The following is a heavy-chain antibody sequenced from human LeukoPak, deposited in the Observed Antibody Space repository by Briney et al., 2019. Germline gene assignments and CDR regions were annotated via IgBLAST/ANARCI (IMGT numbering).Heavy chain of an antibody. CDR1: GYIFTNYA. J-gene: IGHJ6*02. Sequence: GASVKVSCKASGYIFTNYAMHWVRQAPGQRLEWMGWINAGDGNTKHSQKFQGRVTIIRDTSASTAYMELSSLRSEDTAVYYCARDRPRTIGGYYYYGMDVWGQGTTVTVSS. V-gene: IGHV1-3*01. CDR2: INAGDGNT. CDR3: ARDRPRTIGGYYYYGMDV. D-gene: IGHD1/OR15-1a*01.